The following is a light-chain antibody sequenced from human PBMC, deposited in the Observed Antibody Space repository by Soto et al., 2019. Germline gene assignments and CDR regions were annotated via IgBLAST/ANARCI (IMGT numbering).Light chain of an antibody. Sequence: DIPMTQSPSTLSASVGDRVTITCRASQSISSWLAWYQQKPGKAPKLLVYDASSLESGVPSRFSGSGSGTEFTLTISSLQPDDFATYYCQQSNRPWTFGQGTKVEIK. CDR2: DAS. CDR1: QSISSW. J-gene: IGKJ1*01. CDR3: QQSNRPWT. V-gene: IGKV1-5*01.